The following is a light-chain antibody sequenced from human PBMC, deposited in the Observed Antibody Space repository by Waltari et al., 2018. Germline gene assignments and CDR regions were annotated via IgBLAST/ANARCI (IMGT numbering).Light chain of an antibody. CDR1: SSDVGSYNR. Sequence: QSALTQPPSVSGPPGQSVTISCTGTSSDVGSYNRVSWYQQPPGTAPKIMIYEVTHRPSGVSDRFSGSKSGNTASLTISGLQAEDEADYYCSSYTIRSTWVFGGGTKVTVL. CDR3: SSYTIRSTWV. J-gene: IGLJ2*01. CDR2: EVT. V-gene: IGLV2-18*02.